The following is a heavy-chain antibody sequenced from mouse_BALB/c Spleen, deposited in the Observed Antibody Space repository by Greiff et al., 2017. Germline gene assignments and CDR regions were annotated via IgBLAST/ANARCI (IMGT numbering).Heavy chain of an antibody. J-gene: IGHJ2*01. Sequence: VQLQQSGAELVKPGASVKLSCTASGFNIKDTYMHWVKQRPEQGLEWIGRIDPANGNTKYDPKFQGKATITADTSSNTAYLQLSSLTSEDTAVYYCARNGEVRREDYFDYWGQGTTLTVSS. CDR1: GFNIKDTY. D-gene: IGHD2-14*01. CDR3: ARNGEVRREDYFDY. CDR2: IDPANGNT. V-gene: IGHV14-3*02.